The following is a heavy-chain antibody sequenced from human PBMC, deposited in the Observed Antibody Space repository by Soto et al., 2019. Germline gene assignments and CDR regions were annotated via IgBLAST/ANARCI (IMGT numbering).Heavy chain of an antibody. J-gene: IGHJ4*02. Sequence: GSLRLSCGASGLTVSSSHMSLVRQAPGKGLEWVSVLYSAGGTYYVDSVRGRFTISRDNSKNTLYLQMNSLRAEDTALYYCARETVDYHFDYWGQGTLVTVSS. V-gene: IGHV3-66*01. CDR3: ARETVDYHFDY. D-gene: IGHD3-9*01. CDR1: GLTVSSSH. CDR2: LYSAGGT.